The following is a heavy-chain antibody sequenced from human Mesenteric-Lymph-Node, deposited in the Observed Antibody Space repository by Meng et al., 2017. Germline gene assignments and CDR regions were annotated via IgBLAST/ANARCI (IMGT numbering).Heavy chain of an antibody. CDR3: VGDSLREPPDY. CDR1: GFTFSSYA. CDR2: ISGSGGST. J-gene: IGHJ4*02. Sequence: GESLKISCAASGFTFSSYAMSWVRQAPGKGLEWVSAISGSGGSTYYADSVKGRFTISRDNSRNTLYLQMNNLRADDTAVYYCVGDSLREPPDYWGQGALVTVSS. D-gene: IGHD1-26*01. V-gene: IGHV3-23*01.